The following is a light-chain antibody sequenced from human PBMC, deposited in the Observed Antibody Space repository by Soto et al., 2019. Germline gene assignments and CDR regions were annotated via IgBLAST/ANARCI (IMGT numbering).Light chain of an antibody. CDR2: GAS. CDR1: QRVSSTY. Sequence: EIVLTQSPGTLSLFPGERATLSCRASQRVSSTYFAWYRQKPGQPPRLLIYGASKRATGVPDRVSGSGSGTDFTLTINRLELEDFAVYYCQHYASSPPGFTFGPGTTVDIK. CDR3: QHYASSPPGFT. J-gene: IGKJ3*01. V-gene: IGKV3-20*01.